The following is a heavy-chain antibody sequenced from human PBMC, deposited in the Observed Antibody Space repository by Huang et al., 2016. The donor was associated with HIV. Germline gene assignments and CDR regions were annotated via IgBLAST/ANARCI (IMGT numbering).Heavy chain of an antibody. Sequence: QLRESGPGLVTPSETLSLTCSASGTSMTSSTFYWGWFRQPPGRGLEWIGSVCFLRNTCDHPSLKSQVPISIDTATNQNSIMLTSVTAADTAVYFCAREVRSVDTDRPDGYYYRGLDVWGPGTTVIVSS. D-gene: IGHD2-2*03. CDR1: GTSMTSSTFY. J-gene: IGHJ6*02. CDR3: AREVRSVDTDRPDGYYYRGLDV. V-gene: IGHV4-39*02. CDR2: VCFLRNT.